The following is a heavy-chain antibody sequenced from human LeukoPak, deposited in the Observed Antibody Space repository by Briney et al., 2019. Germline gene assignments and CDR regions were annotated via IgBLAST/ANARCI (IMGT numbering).Heavy chain of an antibody. D-gene: IGHD3-22*01. CDR2: IYYSEST. CDR1: GGSISSSSYY. CDR3: ARLYYDSSGYYQICYFDY. J-gene: IGHJ4*02. Sequence: SETLSLTCTVSGGSISSSSYYWGWIRQPPAKGLEWIGSIYYSESTYYNPSLKSRVTISVDTSKNQFSLNLSSVTAADTAVYYCARLYYDSSGYYQICYFDYWGQGTLVTVSS. V-gene: IGHV4-39*01.